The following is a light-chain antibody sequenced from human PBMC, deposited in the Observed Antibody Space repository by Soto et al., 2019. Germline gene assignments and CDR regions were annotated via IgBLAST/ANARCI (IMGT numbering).Light chain of an antibody. CDR1: SSDVGGYKY. CDR3: RSYTSSSVV. CDR2: DVS. V-gene: IGLV2-14*01. J-gene: IGLJ2*01. Sequence: QSALTQPAPVAGSPGQSITISCTGTSSDVGGYKYVSWYQQHPGKDPKLMIYDVSNRPSGVSNRFSGSKSGNTASLTISGLQADDEADYYCRSYTSSSVVFGGGTKLTVL.